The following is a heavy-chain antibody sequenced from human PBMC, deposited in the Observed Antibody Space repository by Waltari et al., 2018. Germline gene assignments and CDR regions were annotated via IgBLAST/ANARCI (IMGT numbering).Heavy chain of an antibody. CDR1: GYSISSGYY. Sequence: QVQLQESGPGLVKPSETLSLTCTVSGYSISSGYYWGWIRQPPGKGLEWIGSIYHSGSTYYNPSLKRRVTRSVDTSKNQVSRKLSSGTAADTAVYYCARLGVRWEPRFSPTSTKGGSVYWGQGTLVTVSS. CDR2: IYHSGST. CDR3: ARLGVRWEPRFSPTSTKGGSVY. J-gene: IGHJ4*02. D-gene: IGHD1-26*01. V-gene: IGHV4-38-2*02.